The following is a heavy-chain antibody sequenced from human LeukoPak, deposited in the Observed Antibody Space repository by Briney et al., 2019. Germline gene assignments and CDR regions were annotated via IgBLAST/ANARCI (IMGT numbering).Heavy chain of an antibody. J-gene: IGHJ4*02. CDR2: ISNNEVVT. Sequence: GGSLRLSCSASGFTFSNYAIHWVRQTPGKGLEYVSAISNNEVVTYYADSVKGRFTISRDNSKNTAYLQMSSLRAEDTAVYYCVNGAATGLIDYWGQGTLVTISS. D-gene: IGHD2-15*01. CDR1: GFTFSNYA. V-gene: IGHV3-64D*06. CDR3: VNGAATGLIDY.